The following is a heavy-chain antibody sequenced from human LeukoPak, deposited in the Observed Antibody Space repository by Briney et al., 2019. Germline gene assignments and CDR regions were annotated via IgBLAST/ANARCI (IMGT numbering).Heavy chain of an antibody. CDR2: IYTSGST. J-gene: IGHJ4*02. V-gene: IGHV4-61*02. Sequence: SETLSHTCTVSGGSISSGSYYWSWIRQPAGKGLEWIGRIYTSGSTNYNPSLKSRVTISVDTSKNQFSLKLSSVTAADTAVYYCARDFAFWGQGTLVTVSS. CDR3: ARDFAF. CDR1: GGSISSGSYY.